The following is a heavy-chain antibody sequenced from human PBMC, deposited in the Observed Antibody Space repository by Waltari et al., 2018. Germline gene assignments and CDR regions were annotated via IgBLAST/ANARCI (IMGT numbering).Heavy chain of an antibody. Sequence: QVHLVESGGGVVQPGGSLRLSCAGPGFNFNDYGIHWVRQAPGKGLEWLAVVSFEETTQYYADSVKGRFTISRDKSMNTVYLEMNSLRPDDTAMYYCASVTGTGYWGQGTLVTVSS. CDR2: VSFEETTQ. CDR3: ASVTGTGY. J-gene: IGHJ4*02. V-gene: IGHV3-30*03. D-gene: IGHD1-1*01. CDR1: GFNFNDYG.